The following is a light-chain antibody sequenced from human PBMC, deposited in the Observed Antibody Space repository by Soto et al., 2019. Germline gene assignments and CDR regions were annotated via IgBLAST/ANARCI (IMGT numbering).Light chain of an antibody. Sequence: EIVLTQSPATLSLSPGERATLSCRASQSVSSYLAWYQQKPGQAPRLLIYDASNRATGIPARFSGSGSGTDFTLTISSLEPEDFAVYYCQQRSTRTFGQGTKVEIK. J-gene: IGKJ1*01. CDR1: QSVSSY. CDR2: DAS. V-gene: IGKV3-11*01. CDR3: QQRSTRT.